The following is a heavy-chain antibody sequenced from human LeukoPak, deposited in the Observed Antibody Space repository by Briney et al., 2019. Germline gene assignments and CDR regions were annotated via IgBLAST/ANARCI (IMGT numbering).Heavy chain of an antibody. Sequence: PSETLSLTCAVYGGSFSGYYWSWIRQPPGEGLEWIGEINHSGSTNYNPSLNSRVTISVDTSKNQFSLKLSSVTAADTAVYYCAIRRGYSYGYGPWGQGTLVTVSS. CDR3: AIRRGYSYGYGP. J-gene: IGHJ4*02. CDR2: INHSGST. CDR1: GGSFSGYY. V-gene: IGHV4-34*01. D-gene: IGHD5-18*01.